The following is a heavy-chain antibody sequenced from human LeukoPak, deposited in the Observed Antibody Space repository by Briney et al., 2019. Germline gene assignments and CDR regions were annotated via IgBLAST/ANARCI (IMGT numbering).Heavy chain of an antibody. CDR3: AREGYQVNAFDI. CDR2: MNPNSGNT. D-gene: IGHD2-2*01. J-gene: IGHJ3*02. V-gene: IGHV1-8*01. Sequence: GASVKVSCKASGYTFTSYDIIWVRQATGQGLEWMGWMNPNSGNTGYAQKFQGRVTMTRNTSISPAYMELSSLRSEDTAVYYCAREGYQVNAFDIWGQGTMVTVSS. CDR1: GYTFTSYD.